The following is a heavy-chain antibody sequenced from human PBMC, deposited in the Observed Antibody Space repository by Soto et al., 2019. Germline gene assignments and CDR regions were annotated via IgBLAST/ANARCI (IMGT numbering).Heavy chain of an antibody. CDR3: AREDPRPSTAAATYYYYGMDV. Sequence: KPSETLSLTCAVYGGSFSGYYWSWIRQPPGKGLEWIGEINHSGSTNYNPSLKSRVTISVDTSKNQFSLKLSSVTAADTAVYYCAREDPRPSTAAATYYYYGMDVWGQGTTVTVSS. J-gene: IGHJ6*02. CDR1: GGSFSGYY. D-gene: IGHD2-15*01. CDR2: INHSGST. V-gene: IGHV4-34*01.